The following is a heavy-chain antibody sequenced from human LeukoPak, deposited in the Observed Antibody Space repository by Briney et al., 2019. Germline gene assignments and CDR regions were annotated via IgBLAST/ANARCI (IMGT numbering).Heavy chain of an antibody. V-gene: IGHV1-69*05. CDR1: GDIFNSYS. J-gene: IGHJ6*03. D-gene: IGHD1-26*01. CDR3: ARVGRSRGSLPNSYYYMDV. Sequence: SVKVSCNASGDIFNSYSVSWVRQAPGQGLEWMGVIIPIFGSTNYAQKFHGRVTITTDQSTRTAYMELNSLSSDDTAVYYCARVGRSRGSLPNSYYYMDVWGKGTTVTVSS. CDR2: IIPIFGST.